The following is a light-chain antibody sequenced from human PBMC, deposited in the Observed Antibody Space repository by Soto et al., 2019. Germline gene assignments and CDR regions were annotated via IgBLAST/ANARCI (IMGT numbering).Light chain of an antibody. CDR2: KAS. CDR1: QSISTR. J-gene: IGKJ1*01. Sequence: DIQMTQSPSTLSASVGDRVTITCRVSQSISTRLAWYQQKTGRAPNLLIYKASDLKTGVPSRFSGSGSGTEFTLSITTLQPDDFATYYCQHSGTFGQGTKVEIK. CDR3: QHSGT. V-gene: IGKV1-5*03.